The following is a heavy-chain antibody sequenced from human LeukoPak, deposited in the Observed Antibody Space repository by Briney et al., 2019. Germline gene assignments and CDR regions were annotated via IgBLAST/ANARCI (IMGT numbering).Heavy chain of an antibody. CDR3: ARVARYYDSSAVDY. D-gene: IGHD3-22*01. CDR2: IIPIFGTA. V-gene: IGHV1-69*06. CDR1: GGTFSSYA. Sequence: SVKVSCKASGGTFSSYAISWVRQAPGQGLEWMGGIIPIFGTANYAQKFQGRVTITADKSTSTAYMELSSLRSEDTAVYYCARVARYYDSSAVDYWGQGTLVTVSS. J-gene: IGHJ4*02.